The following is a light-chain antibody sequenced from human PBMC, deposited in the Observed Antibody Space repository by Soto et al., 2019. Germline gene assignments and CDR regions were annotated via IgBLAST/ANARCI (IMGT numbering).Light chain of an antibody. CDR1: QSIASF. V-gene: IGKV1-39*01. CDR2: DTS. J-gene: IGKJ4*01. Sequence: DLQMTQSPSSLSASIGDTVTITCRASQSIASFLNWLQLKPGKAPKLLISDTSTLQSGVPSRFRGGGSGTEFTLTIRSLQPEDSVLYFCLHDYSTRRPFGGGTRVEIK. CDR3: LHDYSTRRP.